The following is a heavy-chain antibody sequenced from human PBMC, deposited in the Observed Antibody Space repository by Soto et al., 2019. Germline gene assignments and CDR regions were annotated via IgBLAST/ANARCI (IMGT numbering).Heavy chain of an antibody. V-gene: IGHV3-33*03. D-gene: IGHD1-7*01. Sequence: PGGSLRLSCAASGFTFSSYGMHWVRQAPGKGLEWVAGINSDGSNKNYADSVKGRFTISRDNAKNTLYLQMNSLRAEDTAVYYCASRGTTEFDYWGQGTLVTVSS. CDR1: GFTFSSYG. J-gene: IGHJ4*02. CDR3: ASRGTTEFDY. CDR2: INSDGSNK.